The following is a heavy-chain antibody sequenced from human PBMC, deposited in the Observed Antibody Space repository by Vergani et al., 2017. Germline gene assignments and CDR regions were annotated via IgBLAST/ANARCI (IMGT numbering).Heavy chain of an antibody. J-gene: IGHJ2*01. CDR2: INHSGST. D-gene: IGHD6-13*01. Sequence: QVQLQQWGAGLLKPSETLSLTCAVYGGSFSGYYWSWIRQPPGKGLEWIGEINHSGSTNYNPSLKSRVTISVDTSKNHFSLKLSSVTAADTAVYYCAREKRKQDGWYFDLWGRGTLVTVSS. CDR3: AREKRKQDGWYFDL. CDR1: GGSFSGYY. V-gene: IGHV4-34*01.